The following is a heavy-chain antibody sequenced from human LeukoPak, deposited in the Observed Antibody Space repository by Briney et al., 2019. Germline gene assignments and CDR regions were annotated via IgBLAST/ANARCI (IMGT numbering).Heavy chain of an antibody. J-gene: IGHJ4*02. D-gene: IGHD3-9*01. CDR2: IKQDGSEK. V-gene: IGHV3-7*01. CDR1: GFTFSSYL. Sequence: PGGSLRLSCAASGFTFSSYLMSWVRQAPGKGLEWVANIKQDGSEKYYVDSVKGRFTISRDNAKNSLYLQMNSLRAEDTAVYYCARDGEDDILTGYPLYFDYWGQGTLVTVSS. CDR3: ARDGEDDILTGYPLYFDY.